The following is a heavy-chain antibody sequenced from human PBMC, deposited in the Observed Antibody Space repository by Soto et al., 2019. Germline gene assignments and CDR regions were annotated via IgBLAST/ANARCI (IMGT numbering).Heavy chain of an antibody. J-gene: IGHJ6*03. CDR2: ISGSGGST. CDR1: GFTFSSYA. CDR3: AKDGYKGVPATSRDNYYYYYMDV. Sequence: GGSLRLSCAASGFTFSSYAMSWVRQAPGKGLEWVSAISGSGGSTYYPDAVKGRFTISRENSKNTRYLQMNSLRAEDTAVYYCAKDGYKGVPATSRDNYYYYYMDVWGKGTTVTVSS. V-gene: IGHV3-23*01. D-gene: IGHD2-2*01.